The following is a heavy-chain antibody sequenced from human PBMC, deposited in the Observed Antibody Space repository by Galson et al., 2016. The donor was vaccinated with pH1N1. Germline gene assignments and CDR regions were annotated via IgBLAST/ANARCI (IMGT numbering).Heavy chain of an antibody. D-gene: IGHD3-16*01. V-gene: IGHV3-43*01. Sequence: SLRLSCAASGFTFHDYTMHWVRHTPGKGLEWVSLVSWDGGSTYYADYVKGRFTVSRDNSKNSLYLQMNCLRSEDTALYYCAKEIQRGSYGMDVWGRGTTVTVSS. CDR1: GFTFHDYT. J-gene: IGHJ6*02. CDR3: AKEIQRGSYGMDV. CDR2: VSWDGGST.